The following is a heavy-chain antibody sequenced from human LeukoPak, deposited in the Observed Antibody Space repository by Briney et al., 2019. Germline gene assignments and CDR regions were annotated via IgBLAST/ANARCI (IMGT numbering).Heavy chain of an antibody. CDR3: ARVPSPRLLWFGELPGYYFDY. V-gene: IGHV4-31*03. CDR1: GGSISSGGYY. CDR2: IYYSGGT. J-gene: IGHJ4*02. Sequence: KASETLSLTCTVSGGSISSGGYYWSWIRQHPGKGLEWIGYIYYSGGTYYNPSLKSRVTISVDTSKNQFSLKLSSVTAADTAVYYCARVPSPRLLWFGELPGYYFDYWGQGTLVTVSS. D-gene: IGHD3-10*01.